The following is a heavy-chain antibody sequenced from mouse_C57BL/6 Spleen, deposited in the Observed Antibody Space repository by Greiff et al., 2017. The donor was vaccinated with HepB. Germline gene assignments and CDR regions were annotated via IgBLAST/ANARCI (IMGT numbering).Heavy chain of an antibody. Sequence: VQLQQSGAELMKPGASVKLSCKATGYTFTGYWIEWVKQRPGHGLEWIGEILPGSGSTNYNEKFKGKATFTADTSSNTAYMQLSSLTTEDSAIYYCARIPCYYGSSYDAMDYWGQGTSVTVSS. D-gene: IGHD1-1*01. V-gene: IGHV1-9*01. CDR2: ILPGSGST. J-gene: IGHJ4*01. CDR3: ARIPCYYGSSYDAMDY. CDR1: GYTFTGYW.